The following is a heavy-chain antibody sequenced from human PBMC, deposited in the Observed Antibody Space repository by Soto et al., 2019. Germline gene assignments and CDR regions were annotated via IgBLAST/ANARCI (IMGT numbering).Heavy chain of an antibody. J-gene: IGHJ4*02. CDR2: ISGSGGST. Sequence: EVQLLESGGGLVQPGGSLRLSCAASGFTFSSYAMRWVRQAPGKGLEWVSAISGSGGSTYYADSVKGRFTVSRDTSTNTRYLQMNSLRAEDTAVYYCASRGSGSYYDYWGQGTLVTVSS. D-gene: IGHD1-26*01. CDR3: ASRGSGSYYDY. V-gene: IGHV3-23*01. CDR1: GFTFSSYA.